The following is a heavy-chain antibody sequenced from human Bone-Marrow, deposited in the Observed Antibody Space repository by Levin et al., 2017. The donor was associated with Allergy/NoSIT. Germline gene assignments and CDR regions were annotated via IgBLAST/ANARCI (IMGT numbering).Heavy chain of an antibody. D-gene: IGHD2-2*01. CDR1: GGTFSSYA. V-gene: IGHV1-69*13. Sequence: SVKVSCKASGGTFSSYAISWVRQAPGQGLEWMGGIIPIFGTANYAQKFQGRVTITADESTSTAYMELSSLRSEDTAVYYCASSYCSSTSCYAPDYYYYYMDVWGKGTTVTVSS. J-gene: IGHJ6*03. CDR3: ASSYCSSTSCYAPDYYYYYMDV. CDR2: IIPIFGTA.